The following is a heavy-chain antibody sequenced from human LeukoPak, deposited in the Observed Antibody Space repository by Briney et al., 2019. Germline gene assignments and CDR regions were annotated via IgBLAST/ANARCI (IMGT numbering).Heavy chain of an antibody. Sequence: GGSLRLSCAASGFTFSSYAMSWVRQAPGKGLEWVSAISGSGGNSYYADSVKGRFTMSRDNSKNTLYLQMNSLRAEDTAVYYCAKEGSKSYFDSWGQGTLVTVSS. D-gene: IGHD3-10*01. CDR1: GFTFSSYA. J-gene: IGHJ4*02. CDR2: ISGSGGNS. V-gene: IGHV3-23*01. CDR3: AKEGSKSYFDS.